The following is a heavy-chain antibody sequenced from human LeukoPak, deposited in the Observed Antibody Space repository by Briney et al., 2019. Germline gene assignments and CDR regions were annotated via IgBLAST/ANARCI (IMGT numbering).Heavy chain of an antibody. Sequence: SETLSLTCTVSGGSISSSSYYWGWIRQPPGKGLEWIGSIYYSGSAYYNPSLKSRVTISVDTSKNQFSLKLSSVTAADTAVYYCARLLIEIEGQTETVTTSQYFDYWGQGTLVTVSS. J-gene: IGHJ4*02. D-gene: IGHD4-17*01. V-gene: IGHV4-39*07. CDR3: ARLLIEIEGQTETVTTSQYFDY. CDR1: GGSISSSSYY. CDR2: IYYSGSA.